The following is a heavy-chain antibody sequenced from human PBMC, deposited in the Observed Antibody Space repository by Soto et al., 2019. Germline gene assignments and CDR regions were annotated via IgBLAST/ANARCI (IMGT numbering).Heavy chain of an antibody. V-gene: IGHV3-23*01. Sequence: PGGSLRLSCAASGFTFGNYAMSWVRQAPGKGLEWVSAIAASCATTYYADSVKGRLTVSRDNSKNTLYLQMNSLRAEDTAVYYCAKDRGGSGWRFDYWGQGTLFAVSS. CDR1: GFTFGNYA. CDR3: AKDRGGSGWRFDY. D-gene: IGHD6-19*01. J-gene: IGHJ4*02. CDR2: IAASCATT.